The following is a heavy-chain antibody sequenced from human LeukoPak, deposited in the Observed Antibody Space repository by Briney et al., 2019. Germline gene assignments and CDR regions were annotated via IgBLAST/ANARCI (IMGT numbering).Heavy chain of an antibody. D-gene: IGHD3-3*01. CDR2: ISGSGGST. Sequence: GGSLRLSCAASGFTFSSYAMSWVRQAPGKGLEWVSAISGSGGSTYYADSVKGRFTISRDNSKNTLYLQMNSLRAEDTAVYYCAKAFSNCDFWSGYSASYYYYYMDVWGKGTTVTVSS. CDR3: AKAFSNCDFWSGYSASYYYYYMDV. CDR1: GFTFSSYA. V-gene: IGHV3-23*01. J-gene: IGHJ6*03.